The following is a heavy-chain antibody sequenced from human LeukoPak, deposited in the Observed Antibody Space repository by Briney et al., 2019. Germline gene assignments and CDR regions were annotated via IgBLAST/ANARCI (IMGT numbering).Heavy chain of an antibody. Sequence: GASVKVSCKASGYTFTSYDINWVRQATGQGLEWMGWMNPNSGNTGYAQKFQGRVTMTRNTSISTAYMELSSLRSEDTAVYYCARGPPYSGSSHFDYWGQGTLVTVSS. D-gene: IGHD1-26*01. J-gene: IGHJ4*02. CDR2: MNPNSGNT. CDR3: ARGPPYSGSSHFDY. V-gene: IGHV1-8*01. CDR1: GYTFTSYD.